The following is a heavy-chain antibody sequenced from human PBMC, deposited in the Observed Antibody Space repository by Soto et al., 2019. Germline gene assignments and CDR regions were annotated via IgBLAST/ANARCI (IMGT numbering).Heavy chain of an antibody. Sequence: SETLCLTCIVSGGSISSYYWSWIRQPPGKGLEWIGYIYYSGSTNYNPSLKSRVTISVDTSKNQFSLKLSSVTAADTAVYYCARVLDSSGYYFDYWGQGTLVTVSS. V-gene: IGHV4-59*01. J-gene: IGHJ4*02. CDR1: GGSISSYY. CDR2: IYYSGST. CDR3: ARVLDSSGYYFDY. D-gene: IGHD3-22*01.